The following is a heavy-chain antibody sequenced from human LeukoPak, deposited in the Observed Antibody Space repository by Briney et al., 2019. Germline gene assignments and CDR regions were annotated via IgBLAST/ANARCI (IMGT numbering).Heavy chain of an antibody. CDR1: GFTLTSYW. CDR3: ARGRYYGMDV. Sequence: HPGGSLRLSCATSGFTLTSYWMHWVRQAPGKGLVWVSRVNSDGSSTTYADSVKGRFTISRDNAKNTLYLQMNSLRAEDTAVYYCARGRYYGMDVWGQGTTVTVSS. J-gene: IGHJ6*02. V-gene: IGHV3-74*01. CDR2: VNSDGSST.